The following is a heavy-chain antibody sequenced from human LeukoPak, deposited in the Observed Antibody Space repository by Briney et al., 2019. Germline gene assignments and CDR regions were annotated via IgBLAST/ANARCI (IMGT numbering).Heavy chain of an antibody. CDR3: AKKSCSGGACYGYFDY. D-gene: IGHD2-15*01. Sequence: GGSLRLSCAASGFTFSSYAMSWVRQAPGRGLEWVSAISDSGGYTYYADSVKGRFTISRDNSKNTLYLQMNCLRAEDTAVYYCAKKSCSGGACYGYFDYWGQGTLVTVSS. J-gene: IGHJ4*02. CDR1: GFTFSSYA. V-gene: IGHV3-23*01. CDR2: ISDSGGYT.